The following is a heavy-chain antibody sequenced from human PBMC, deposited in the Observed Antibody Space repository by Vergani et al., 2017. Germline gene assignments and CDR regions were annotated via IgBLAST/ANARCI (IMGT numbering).Heavy chain of an antibody. Sequence: QVQLQESGPGLVKPSETLSLTCAVSGFSIDNGYYWDWIRQPPGKGLDWIGSIYRTGRTHFNPSLKSRVTISVDTSNNHFSLRLNSLTAADTAVYYCARRSGIVYDIFSGTQYFFDFWGQGTLVTVSS. CDR2: IYRTGRT. V-gene: IGHV4-38-2*01. CDR3: ARRSGIVYDIFSGTQYFFDF. J-gene: IGHJ4*02. D-gene: IGHD3-9*01. CDR1: GFSIDNGYY.